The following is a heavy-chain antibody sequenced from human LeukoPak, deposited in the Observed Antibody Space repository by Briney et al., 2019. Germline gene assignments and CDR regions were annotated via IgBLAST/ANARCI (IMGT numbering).Heavy chain of an antibody. V-gene: IGHV4-59*01. CDR2: IYYSGST. J-gene: IGHJ4*02. D-gene: IGHD3-16*02. CDR3: ARAVITFGGVVAKGFDC. CDR1: GGSFSSYY. Sequence: SETLSLTCTVSGGSFSSYYWSWIRQPPGKGLECIGYIYYSGSTDYNPSLKSRVTMSLDTSKNQFSLNLSSVTAADTAVYYCARAVITFGGVVAKGFDCWGQGTLVTVSS.